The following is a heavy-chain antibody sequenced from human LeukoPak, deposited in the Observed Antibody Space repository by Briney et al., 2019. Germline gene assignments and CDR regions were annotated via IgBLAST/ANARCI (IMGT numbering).Heavy chain of an antibody. D-gene: IGHD3-22*01. CDR3: ARDPPYYYDSSGPEY. J-gene: IGHJ4*02. CDR1: GFTFSSYS. Sequence: GGSLRLSCAASGFTFSSYSMNWVRQAPGKGLEWVSSISSSSSYIYYADSVKGRSTISRDNAKNSLYLQMNSLRAEDTAVYYCARDPPYYYDSSGPEYWGQGTLVTVSS. CDR2: ISSSSSYI. V-gene: IGHV3-21*01.